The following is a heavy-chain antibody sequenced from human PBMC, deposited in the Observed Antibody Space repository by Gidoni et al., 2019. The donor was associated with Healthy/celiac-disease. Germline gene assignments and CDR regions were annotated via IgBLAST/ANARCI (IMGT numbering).Heavy chain of an antibody. D-gene: IGHD4-17*01. CDR2: IWSDGSNN. Sequence: QVQLVESGGGVVKPGRSLRISCAASGCTFSSYGIHWVRQAPGKGLEWVAVIWSDGSNNYYADPVKGRFTISRDNSKNTLYLQMNSLRAEYTAVYYCARDKDGDYPFDYWGQGTLVTVSS. CDR3: ARDKDGDYPFDY. CDR1: GCTFSSYG. J-gene: IGHJ4*02. V-gene: IGHV3-33*01.